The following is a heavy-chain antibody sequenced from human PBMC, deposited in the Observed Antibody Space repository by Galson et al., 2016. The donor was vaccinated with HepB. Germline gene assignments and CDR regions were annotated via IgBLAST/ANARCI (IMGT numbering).Heavy chain of an antibody. J-gene: IGHJ4*02. V-gene: IGHV3-21*05. CDR3: ARIDSSAWYPDDY. CDR2: ISSSSSYT. CDR1: GFTFSFYT. D-gene: IGHD6-19*01. Sequence: SLRLSCAASGFTFSFYTMHWVRQAPGKGLEWVSYISSSSSYTNYADSVKGRFTISRDNAKNSLYLQMNSLRVEDTAVYYCARIDSSAWYPDDYWGQGTLVTVSS.